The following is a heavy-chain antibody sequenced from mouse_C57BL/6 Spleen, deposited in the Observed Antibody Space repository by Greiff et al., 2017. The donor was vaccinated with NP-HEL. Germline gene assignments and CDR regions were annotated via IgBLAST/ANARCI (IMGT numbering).Heavy chain of an antibody. CDR1: GFSLTSYA. Sequence: QVQLQQSGPGLVAPSQSLSITCTVSGFSLTSYAISWVRQPPGKGLEWLGVIWTGGGTNYNSALKSRLSISKDNSKSQVFLKMNSLQTDDTARYYCARMVYDYDVWYFDVWGTGTTVTVSS. D-gene: IGHD2-4*01. V-gene: IGHV2-9-1*01. J-gene: IGHJ1*03. CDR3: ARMVYDYDVWYFDV. CDR2: IWTGGGT.